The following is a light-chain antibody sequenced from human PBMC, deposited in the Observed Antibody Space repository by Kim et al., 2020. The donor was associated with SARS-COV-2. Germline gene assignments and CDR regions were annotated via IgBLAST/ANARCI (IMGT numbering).Light chain of an antibody. CDR1: QSVGSN. V-gene: IGKV3-15*01. CDR2: GAS. J-gene: IGKJ1*01. Sequence: EVVMRQFPVTLSVSPGERATLSCRASQSVGSNLAWYQQKPGQAPRLLIFGASGRATGITARFSGSGSGTGFTLTISSLQSEDFAVYYCQQYNDWPHTFGQGTKVDIK. CDR3: QQYNDWPHT.